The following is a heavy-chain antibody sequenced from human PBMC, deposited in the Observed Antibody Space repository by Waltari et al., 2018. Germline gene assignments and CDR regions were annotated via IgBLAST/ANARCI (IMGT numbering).Heavy chain of an antibody. J-gene: IGHJ6*02. V-gene: IGHV1-69*01. CDR3: ARCVNYYYGMDV. Sequence: QVQLVQSGAEVKKPGSSVKVSCKASGCTFSSYAFRWVRQAPGQGLEWMGGIIPIFGTANYAQKFQGRVTITADESTSTAYMELSSLRSEDTAVYYCARCVNYYYGMDVWGQGTTVTVSS. CDR1: GCTFSSYA. CDR2: IIPIFGTA.